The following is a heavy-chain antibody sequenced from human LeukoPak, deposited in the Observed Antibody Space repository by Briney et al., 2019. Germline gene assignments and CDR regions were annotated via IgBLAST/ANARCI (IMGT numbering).Heavy chain of an antibody. J-gene: IGHJ4*02. CDR2: IYSGGST. Sequence: GGSLRLSCAASGFTVSSNYMSWVRQAPGKGLEWVSVIYSGGSTYYADSVKGRFTISRDNSKNTLYLQMNSLRAEDTAVYYCARDLSLTMVRNWGQGTLVTVSS. CDR3: ARDLSLTMVRN. D-gene: IGHD3-10*01. V-gene: IGHV3-53*01. CDR1: GFTVSSNY.